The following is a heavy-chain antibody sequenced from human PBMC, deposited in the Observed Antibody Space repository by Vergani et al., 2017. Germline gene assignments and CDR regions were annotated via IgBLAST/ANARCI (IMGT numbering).Heavy chain of an antibody. D-gene: IGHD3-3*01. J-gene: IGHJ3*02. CDR2: IIPIFGTA. CDR1: GGTFSSYA. CDR3: ARERRSITIFGVVITARYAFDI. Sequence: QVQLVQSGAEVKKPGSSVKVSCKASGGTFSSYAISWVRQAPGQGLEWMGGIIPIFGTANYAQKFQGRVTITADKSTSTAYMELSSMRSEDTAVYYCARERRSITIFGVVITARYAFDIWGQGTMVTVSS. V-gene: IGHV1-69*06.